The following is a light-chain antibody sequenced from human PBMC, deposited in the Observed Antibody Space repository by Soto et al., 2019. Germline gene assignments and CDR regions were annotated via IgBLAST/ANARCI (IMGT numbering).Light chain of an antibody. J-gene: IGKJ1*01. CDR1: QIISSY. V-gene: IGKV1-39*01. CDR3: QQSYSRT. Sequence: DIQMTQSPSSLSASVGDRFTMSCRASQIISSYLNWYQQKPGKAPKLLIYAASSLQSGVPSRFRGSGSGTDFTLTISSLQPEDFASYYCQQSYSRTFGQGTKVDI. CDR2: AAS.